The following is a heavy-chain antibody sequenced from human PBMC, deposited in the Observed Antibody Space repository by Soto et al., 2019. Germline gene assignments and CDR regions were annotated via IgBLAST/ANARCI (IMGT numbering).Heavy chain of an antibody. Sequence: ASVKVSCKASGFTFTSSAVQWVRQARGQRLEWIGWIVVGSGNTNYAQKLQERVTITRDMSTSTAYMELSSLRSEDTAVYYCAADLHSSSWYRYYYYYGMDVWGQGTTVTVSS. V-gene: IGHV1-58*01. CDR3: AADLHSSSWYRYYYYYGMDV. CDR2: IVVGSGNT. J-gene: IGHJ6*02. CDR1: GFTFTSSA. D-gene: IGHD6-13*01.